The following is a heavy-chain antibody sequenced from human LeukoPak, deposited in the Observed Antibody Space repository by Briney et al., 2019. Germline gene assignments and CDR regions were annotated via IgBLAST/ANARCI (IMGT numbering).Heavy chain of an antibody. CDR1: GFTFCSYA. CDR3: ARDKPGIAAAGPLDY. V-gene: IGHV3-30-3*01. J-gene: IGHJ4*02. Sequence: PGRSLRLSCAASGFTFCSYAMHWVRQAPGKGLEWVAVISYDGSNKYYADSVKGRFTISRDNSKNTLYLQMNSLRAEDTAVYYCARDKPGIAAAGPLDYWGQGTLVTVSS. CDR2: ISYDGSNK. D-gene: IGHD6-13*01.